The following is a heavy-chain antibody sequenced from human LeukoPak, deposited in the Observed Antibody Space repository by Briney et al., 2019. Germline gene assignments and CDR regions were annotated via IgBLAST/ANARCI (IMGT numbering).Heavy chain of an antibody. D-gene: IGHD3-16*01. Sequence: AGGSLRLSCAVSGFTVSSNYMTWVRQAPGKGLEWVSVIYAGGSTYYADSVKGRFTISRDNSKNTLYLQMNSLRAEDTAVYYCARIPSAYTYYFDYWGQGTLVTVSS. J-gene: IGHJ4*02. CDR2: IYAGGST. CDR3: ARIPSAYTYYFDY. V-gene: IGHV3-53*01. CDR1: GFTVSSNY.